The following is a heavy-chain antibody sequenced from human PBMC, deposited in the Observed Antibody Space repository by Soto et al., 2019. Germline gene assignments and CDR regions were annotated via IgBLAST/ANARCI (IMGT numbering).Heavy chain of an antibody. CDR2: INPSGGST. CDR1: VYTFTRYY. J-gene: IGHJ6*02. D-gene: IGHD3-3*02. Sequence: ASLKVSCKASVYTFTRYYMHWVRQAPRQGLEWMGIINPSGGSTSYAQKFQGRVTMTRDTSTSTVYMELSSLRSEDTAVYYCARASTVEMAYYYGMDVWGQGTTVTVSS. V-gene: IGHV1-46*01. CDR3: ARASTVEMAYYYGMDV.